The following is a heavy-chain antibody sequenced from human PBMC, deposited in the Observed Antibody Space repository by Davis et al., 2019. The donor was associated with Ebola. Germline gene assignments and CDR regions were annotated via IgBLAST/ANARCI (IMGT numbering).Heavy chain of an antibody. CDR3: ARDKGDGSGNDHFDY. Sequence: ASVTVSCKASGYTFSSYATHWVRQAPGQRLEWMGWINGGNGKTKYSQKLQGRVTITRDTFASTAYMELSSLRSEDTAVYYCARDKGDGSGNDHFDYWGQGTLVTVSS. D-gene: IGHD3-10*01. CDR2: INGGNGKT. J-gene: IGHJ4*02. V-gene: IGHV1-3*01. CDR1: GYTFSSYA.